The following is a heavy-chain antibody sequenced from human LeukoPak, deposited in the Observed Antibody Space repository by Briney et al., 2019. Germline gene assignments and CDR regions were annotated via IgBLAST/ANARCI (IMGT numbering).Heavy chain of an antibody. V-gene: IGHV4-61*02. Sequence: SQTLSLTCTVSGGSISSGSYYWSWIRQPAGKGLEWIGRIYTSGSTNYNPSLKSRVTISVDTSKNQFSLKLSSVTAADTAVYYCARGVAVAGGENFDYWGQGTLVTVSS. CDR1: GGSISSGSYY. CDR2: IYTSGST. CDR3: ARGVAVAGGENFDY. D-gene: IGHD6-19*01. J-gene: IGHJ4*02.